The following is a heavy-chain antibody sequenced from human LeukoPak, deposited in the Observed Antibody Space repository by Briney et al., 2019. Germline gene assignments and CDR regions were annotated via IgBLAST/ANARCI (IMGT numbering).Heavy chain of an antibody. D-gene: IGHD3-22*01. J-gene: IGHJ4*02. V-gene: IGHV4-59*01. CDR3: ARGAWYYDSSGYSLDY. Sequence: AETLSLTCTVSGGSISSYYWSWIRQPPGKGLEWIGFIYYSGSTNYNPSLKSRVTISVDTSKNQFSLKLSSVTAADTAVYYCARGAWYYDSSGYSLDYWGQGTLVTVSS. CDR2: IYYSGST. CDR1: GGSISSYY.